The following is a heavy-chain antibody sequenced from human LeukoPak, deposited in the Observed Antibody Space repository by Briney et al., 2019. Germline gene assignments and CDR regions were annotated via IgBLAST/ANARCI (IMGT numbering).Heavy chain of an antibody. CDR3: AREDYGDPKGFDY. J-gene: IGHJ4*02. D-gene: IGHD4-17*01. V-gene: IGHV1-69*04. CDR2: IIPILGIA. CDR1: GCTFTFYA. Sequence: AVYLCCSSSGCTFTFYAISLLRLGPGPGLEWMGRIIPILGIANYAQEFQGRVTITADKSTSTAYMELSSLRSDDTAVYYCAREDYGDPKGFDYWGQGTLVTVSS.